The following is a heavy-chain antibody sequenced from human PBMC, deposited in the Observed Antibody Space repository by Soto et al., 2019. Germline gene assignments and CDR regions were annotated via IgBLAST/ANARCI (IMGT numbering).Heavy chain of an antibody. Sequence: GGSLRLSCAASGVSFSTYALNWVRQAPGEGLGWVSRISSSGSSTYYAESVKGRFTISRDNSKNTLYLQMNSLRAEDTAVYYCAKGGSTMIVVAGDAFDIWGQGTMVTVSS. CDR3: AKGGSTMIVVAGDAFDI. D-gene: IGHD3-22*01. CDR2: ISSSGSST. CDR1: GVSFSTYA. J-gene: IGHJ3*02. V-gene: IGHV3-23*01.